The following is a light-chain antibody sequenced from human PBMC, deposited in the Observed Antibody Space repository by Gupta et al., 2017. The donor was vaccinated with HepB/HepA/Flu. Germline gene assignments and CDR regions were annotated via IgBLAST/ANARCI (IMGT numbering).Light chain of an antibody. CDR3: NSRDSSGNLLV. CDR1: ILRSYY. Sequence: SSELTQDPAVSVALGQTVRITCQGDILRSYYASWYQQKPGQAPVLVIYGKNNRPSGIPDRFSGSSSGNTASLTITGAQAEDEADYYCNSRDSSGNLLVFGGGTKLTVL. CDR2: GKN. V-gene: IGLV3-19*01. J-gene: IGLJ2*01.